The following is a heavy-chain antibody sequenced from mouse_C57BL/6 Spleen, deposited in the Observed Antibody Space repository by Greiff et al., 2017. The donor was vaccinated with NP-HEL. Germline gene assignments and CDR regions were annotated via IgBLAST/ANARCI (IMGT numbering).Heavy chain of an antibody. CDR1: AYTFTSYT. J-gene: IGHJ3*01. CDR2: INPSSGYT. Sequence: QVQLQQSGAELARPGASVRMSCKASAYTFTSYTMHWVKQRPGQGLEWIGYINPSSGYTKYNQKFKDKATLTADKSSSTAYMQLSSLTSEDSAVYYCARSLRGQAWFAYWGQGTLVTVSA. V-gene: IGHV1-4*01. CDR3: ARSLRGQAWFAY.